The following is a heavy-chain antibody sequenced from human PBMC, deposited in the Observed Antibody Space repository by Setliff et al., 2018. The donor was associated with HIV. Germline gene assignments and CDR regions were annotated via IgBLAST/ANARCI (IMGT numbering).Heavy chain of an antibody. V-gene: IGHV1-2*04. D-gene: IGHD3-10*01. J-gene: IGHJ3*02. Sequence: WASVKVSCKASGYTFTAYYIHWVRQAPGQGLEWMGWINPCSGGTNYAQNFQGWVTMTRDTSITTAYMELSRLTSDDTALYFCVREVRAAYKGPLWFGQSDPRPDTFDIWGQGTMVTVSS. CDR3: VREVRAAYKGPLWFGQSDPRPDTFDI. CDR2: INPCSGGT. CDR1: GYTFTAYY.